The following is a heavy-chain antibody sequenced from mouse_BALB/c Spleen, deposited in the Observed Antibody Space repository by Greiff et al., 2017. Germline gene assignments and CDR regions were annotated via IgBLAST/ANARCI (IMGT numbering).Heavy chain of an antibody. J-gene: IGHJ4*01. Sequence: EVQVVESGGGLVQPGGSRKLSCAASGFTFSSFGMHWVRQAPEKGLEWVAYISSGSSTIYYADTVKGRFTISRDNPKNTLFLQMTSLRSEDTAMYYCARGTSYAMDDWGQGTSVTVSS. CDR2: ISSGSSTI. CDR1: GFTFSSFG. V-gene: IGHV5-17*02. CDR3: ARGTSYAMDD. D-gene: IGHD3-3*01.